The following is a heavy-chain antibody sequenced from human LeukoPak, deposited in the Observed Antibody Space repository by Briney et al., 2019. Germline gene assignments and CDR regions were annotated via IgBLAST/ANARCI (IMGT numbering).Heavy chain of an antibody. V-gene: IGHV3-30*04. D-gene: IGHD6-19*01. CDR3: ARDHSSGWYSTYYFDY. CDR1: GFTFSSYA. Sequence: GRSLRLSCAAPGFTFSSYAMHWVRQAPGKGLEWVAVISYDGSNKYYADSVKGRFTISRDNSKNTLYLQMNSLRAEDTAVYYCARDHSSGWYSTYYFDYWGQGTLVTVSS. J-gene: IGHJ4*02. CDR2: ISYDGSNK.